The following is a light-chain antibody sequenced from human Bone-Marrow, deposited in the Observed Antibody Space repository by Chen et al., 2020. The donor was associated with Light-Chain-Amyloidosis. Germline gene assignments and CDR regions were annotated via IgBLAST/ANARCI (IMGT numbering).Light chain of an antibody. V-gene: IGLV4-69*01. CDR3: QTWATGIPWV. J-gene: IGLJ3*02. CDR1: SGHSRYA. Sequence: QIVLTQSPSASASLGASVRLTCTLTSGHSRYAIAWHHQPPKKGPRYLMKVKSDGSHIKGDGIPDRFSGSSSGTERYLTISSLRSGDEGDYFCQTWATGIPWVFGGGTKLTV. CDR2: VKSDGSH.